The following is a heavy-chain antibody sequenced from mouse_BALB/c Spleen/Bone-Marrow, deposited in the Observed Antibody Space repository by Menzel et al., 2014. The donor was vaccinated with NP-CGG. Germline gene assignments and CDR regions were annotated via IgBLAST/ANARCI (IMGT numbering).Heavy chain of an antibody. D-gene: IGHD1-2*01. V-gene: IGHV2-4*02. CDR3: ARQPLRRHAMDY. Sequence: VKLVESGPGLVQPSQSLSITCTASGFSLTSYGVHWVRQPPGKGLEWLGVIWSGGSTDYNAAFISRLSISKDNSKSQVFFKMNSLQADDTAIYYCARQPLRRHAMDYWGQGTSVTVSS. J-gene: IGHJ4*01. CDR1: GFSLTSYG. CDR2: IWSGGST.